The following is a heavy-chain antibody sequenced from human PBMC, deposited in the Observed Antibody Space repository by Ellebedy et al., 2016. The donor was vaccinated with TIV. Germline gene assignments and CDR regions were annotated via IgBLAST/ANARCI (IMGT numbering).Heavy chain of an antibody. D-gene: IGHD1-26*01. CDR1: GGSISSYY. CDR2: IYYSGST. CDR3: AREASVVGATGGYYFDY. Sequence: SETLSLXXTVSGGSISSYYWSWIRQPPGKGLEWIGYIYYSGSTNYNPSLKSRVTISVDTSKNQFSLKLSSVTAADTAVYYCAREASVVGATGGYYFDYWGQGTLVTVSS. V-gene: IGHV4-59*13. J-gene: IGHJ4*02.